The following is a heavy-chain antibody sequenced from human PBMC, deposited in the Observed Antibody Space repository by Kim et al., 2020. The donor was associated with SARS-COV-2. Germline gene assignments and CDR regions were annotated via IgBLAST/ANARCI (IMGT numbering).Heavy chain of an antibody. CDR2: IYHSGDT. CDR1: GGSISSSNW. Sequence: SETLSLTCVVSGGSISSSNWWSCVRQPPGKGLEWVGEIYHSGDTNYNPSVKSRVTISVDKSKNHLSLRLNSVTAADTAVYYCARGKAESSFSFEFWGQGT. V-gene: IGHV4-4*02. CDR3: ARGKAESSFSFEF. D-gene: IGHD2-2*01. J-gene: IGHJ4*02.